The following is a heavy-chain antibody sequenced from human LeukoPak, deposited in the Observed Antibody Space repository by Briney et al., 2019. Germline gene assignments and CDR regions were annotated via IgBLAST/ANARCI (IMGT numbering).Heavy chain of an antibody. D-gene: IGHD7-27*01. CDR1: GFTVSSNY. CDR2: VYSGGYI. J-gene: IGHJ3*02. Sequence: GGSLRLSCAASGFTVSSNYMSWVRQAPGKGLEWVSVVYSGGYISYADSVKGRFTISRDNSKNTLHLQMNSLRAEDTAVYYCARGKLGMEAFDIWGQGTMVTVSS. V-gene: IGHV3-53*01. CDR3: ARGKLGMEAFDI.